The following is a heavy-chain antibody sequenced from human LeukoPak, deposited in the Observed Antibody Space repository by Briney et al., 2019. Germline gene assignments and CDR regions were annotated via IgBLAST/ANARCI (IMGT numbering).Heavy chain of an antibody. J-gene: IGHJ5*02. CDR3: ARCDKAAAGTLWFDP. Sequence: TPSETLSLTCTVSGVSISSYYWSWIRPPPGKGLEWIGYIYYSGSTNYNPSLKSRVTISVDTSKNQFSLKLSSVTAADTAVYYCARCDKAAAGTLWFDPWGQGTLVTVSS. CDR2: IYYSGST. CDR1: GVSISSYY. D-gene: IGHD6-13*01. V-gene: IGHV4-59*01.